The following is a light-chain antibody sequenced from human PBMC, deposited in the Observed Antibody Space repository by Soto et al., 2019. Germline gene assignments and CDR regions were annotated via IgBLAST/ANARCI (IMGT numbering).Light chain of an antibody. J-gene: IGKJ1*01. CDR1: QTISYW. V-gene: IGKV1-5*01. Sequence: IQMTQSPSTLSASVGDRVAISCRASQTISYWLAWYQQKPGKAPKLLIYDASRLESELPSGFSGSGSGTEFTLTISSLQPADFATYYCQHYNSYSWTFGQGTKVDIK. CDR3: QHYNSYSWT. CDR2: DAS.